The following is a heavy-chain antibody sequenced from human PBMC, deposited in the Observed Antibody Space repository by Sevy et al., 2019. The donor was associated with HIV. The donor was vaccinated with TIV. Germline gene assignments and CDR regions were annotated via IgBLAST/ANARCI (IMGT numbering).Heavy chain of an antibody. V-gene: IGHV3-43*01. Sequence: GGSLRLSCAGSGFTFDDYTIHWVRQAPGKGLEWVSLMNWDGSSTYYADSVKGRFTISIDNSKDSLYLQMNSLMTEDTAWYYCAKDTAGEGDGSGALDYWGQGTLVTVSS. CDR3: AKDTAGEGDGSGALDY. D-gene: IGHD2-15*01. J-gene: IGHJ4*02. CDR1: GFTFDDYT. CDR2: MNWDGSST.